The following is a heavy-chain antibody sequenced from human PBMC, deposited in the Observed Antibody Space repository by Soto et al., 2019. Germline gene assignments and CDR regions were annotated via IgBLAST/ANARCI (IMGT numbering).Heavy chain of an antibody. D-gene: IGHD6-13*01. Sequence: GDSVKVSCKASGYTFTSYAMHWVRQAPGQRLEWMGWTNASNGNTKYSQKFQGRVTITRNTSASTAYMELSSLRSEDTAVYYCARGLGYSSPSDNWGQGTLVTVSS. V-gene: IGHV1-3*01. CDR3: ARGLGYSSPSDN. CDR1: GYTFTSYA. J-gene: IGHJ4*02. CDR2: TNASNGNT.